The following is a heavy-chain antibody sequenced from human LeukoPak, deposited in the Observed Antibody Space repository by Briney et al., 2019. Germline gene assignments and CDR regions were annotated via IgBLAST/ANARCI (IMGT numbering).Heavy chain of an antibody. D-gene: IGHD4-17*01. J-gene: IGHJ3*02. CDR1: GFTFSSYY. Sequence: GGALRLSCAASGFTFSSYYMHWVRQAPGKGLVWVSRITNDGRSTSYADSVKGRFTISRDNAKNTLSLQMNSLRAEDTAVYFCARDMTTDAFDMWGQGTMVTVSS. V-gene: IGHV3-74*01. CDR3: ARDMTTDAFDM. CDR2: ITNDGRST.